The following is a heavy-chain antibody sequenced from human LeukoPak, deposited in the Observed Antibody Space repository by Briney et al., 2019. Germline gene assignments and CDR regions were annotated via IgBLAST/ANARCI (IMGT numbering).Heavy chain of an antibody. CDR1: GFTFSSHW. CDR2: IKEDGSEK. Sequence: GGSLAPSCAASGFTFSSHWMNWVRQAPGKGLEWVANIKEDGSEKYYVDSVKGRFTISRDNAKNSLCLQMNSLRAEDTAIYYCVRSGASWGPGTLATVSS. V-gene: IGHV3-7*05. D-gene: IGHD1-26*01. CDR3: VRSGAS. J-gene: IGHJ4*02.